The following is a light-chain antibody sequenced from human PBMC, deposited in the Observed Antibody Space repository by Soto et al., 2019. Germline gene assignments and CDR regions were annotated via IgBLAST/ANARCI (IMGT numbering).Light chain of an antibody. J-gene: IGLJ3*02. CDR2: EGS. CDR3: CSYAGGSTLV. CDR1: SSDVGGYNL. Sequence: QSALTQPASVSGSPGQAITISCTGTSSDVGGYNLVSWYQHHPGNAPKLMLYEGSRRPSGVSNRVSGSKSGNTSSLTISGLQAEDEADYYCCSYAGGSTLVFGGGTKLTVL. V-gene: IGLV2-23*01.